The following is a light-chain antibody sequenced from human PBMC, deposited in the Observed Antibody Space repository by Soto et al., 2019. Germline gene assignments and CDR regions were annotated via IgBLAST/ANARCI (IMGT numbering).Light chain of an antibody. CDR3: QQRSNWPIT. Sequence: ENVLKQAPAPLSLSPGERDTLSCVASQRVSSYLAWYQQIPGQAPRLLIYDASNRATGIPARFSGSGSGTDFTLTISSLEPEDFAVYYCQQRSNWPITFGQGTRLEIK. J-gene: IGKJ5*01. CDR2: DAS. CDR1: QRVSSY. V-gene: IGKV3-11*01.